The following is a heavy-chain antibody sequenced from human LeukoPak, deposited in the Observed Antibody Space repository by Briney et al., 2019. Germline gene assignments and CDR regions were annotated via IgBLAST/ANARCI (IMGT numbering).Heavy chain of an antibody. D-gene: IGHD3-3*01. CDR2: ISGSDGST. Sequence: GGSLRLSCAASGFTFSSYAMSWVRQAPGKGLEWVSTISGSDGSTYYADSPKGRFTISRDNSKNTLYLQMNSLRAEDTAVYYCAGSTPITIFGVVTQPSTDYWGQGTLVTVSS. CDR1: GFTFSSYA. V-gene: IGHV3-23*01. J-gene: IGHJ4*02. CDR3: AGSTPITIFGVVTQPSTDY.